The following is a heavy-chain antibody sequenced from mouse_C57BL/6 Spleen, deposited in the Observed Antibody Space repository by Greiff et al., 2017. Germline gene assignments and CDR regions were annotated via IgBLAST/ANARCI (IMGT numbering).Heavy chain of an antibody. V-gene: IGHV14-4*01. CDR3: TTRTGGY. Sequence: EVQLQQSGAELVRPGASVKLSCTASGFNIKDDYMHWVKQRPEQGLEWIGWIDPENGDTEYASKFQGKATITADTSSNTAYLQLSSLTSEDTAVYYCTTRTGGYWGQGTTLTVSS. D-gene: IGHD4-1*01. CDR1: GFNIKDDY. J-gene: IGHJ2*01. CDR2: IDPENGDT.